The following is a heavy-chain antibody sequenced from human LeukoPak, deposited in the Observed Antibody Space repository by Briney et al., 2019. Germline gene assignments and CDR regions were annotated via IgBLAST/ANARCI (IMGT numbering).Heavy chain of an antibody. CDR3: TTGNLRFLEWSQDHPSHPFDY. CDR2: IKSKTDGGTT. D-gene: IGHD3-3*01. V-gene: IGHV3-15*01. CDR1: GFTFSNAW. J-gene: IGHJ4*02. Sequence: GGSLRLSCAASGFTFSNAWMSWVRQAPGKGLEWVGRIKSKTDGGTTDYAAPVKGRFTISRDDSKNTLYLQMNSLKTEDTAVYYCTTGNLRFLEWSQDHPSHPFDYWGQGTLVTVSS.